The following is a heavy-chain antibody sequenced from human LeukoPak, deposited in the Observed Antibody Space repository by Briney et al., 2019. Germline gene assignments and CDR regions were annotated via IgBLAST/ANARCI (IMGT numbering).Heavy chain of an antibody. CDR2: IYSGGYT. V-gene: IGHV3-53*01. Sequence: PGGSLRLSCAASGFTVSSNYMSWVRQASGKGLEWVSVIYSGGYTNYAASVKSRFTISRDNSKNTLYLQMNSLRAEDTAVYYCAREPPLGQGHWYFDLWGRGTLVTVSS. CDR3: AREPPLGQGHWYFDL. J-gene: IGHJ2*01. CDR1: GFTVSSNY.